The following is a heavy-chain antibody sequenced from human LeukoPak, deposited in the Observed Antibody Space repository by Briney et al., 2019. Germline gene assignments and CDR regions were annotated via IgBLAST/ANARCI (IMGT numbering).Heavy chain of an antibody. CDR3: ARVWGYYDSSGPAEDY. V-gene: IGHV3-23*01. Sequence: GGSLRLSCAASGFTFSSYAMSWVRQAPGKGLEWVSAISGSGGSTYYADSVKGRFTISRDNSKNTLYLQMNSLRAEDTAVYYCARVWGYYDSSGPAEDYWGQGTLVTVSS. J-gene: IGHJ4*02. CDR1: GFTFSSYA. CDR2: ISGSGGST. D-gene: IGHD3-22*01.